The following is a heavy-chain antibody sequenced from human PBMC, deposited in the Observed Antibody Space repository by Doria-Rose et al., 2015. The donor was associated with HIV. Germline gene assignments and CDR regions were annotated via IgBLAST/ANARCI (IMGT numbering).Heavy chain of an antibody. V-gene: IGHV3-9*01. Sequence: VQLVESGGGLVQPSRSLRLSCVGSGFSFESYAMHWVRLAPGKGLEWVAGISWDSGAKGNADSVESRFTISRDNAKKSVYLEMRSLRPEDTAFYYCAKAPIIGPKYYFYMDVWGKGTSVTVSS. CDR1: GFSFESYA. CDR2: ISWDSGAK. J-gene: IGHJ6*03. CDR3: AKAPIIGPKYYFYMDV. D-gene: IGHD3-3*01.